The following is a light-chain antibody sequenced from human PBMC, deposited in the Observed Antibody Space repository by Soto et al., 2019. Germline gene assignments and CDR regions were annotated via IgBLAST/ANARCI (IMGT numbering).Light chain of an antibody. V-gene: IGKV4-1*01. CDR1: QSVLYSSNNKNY. J-gene: IGKJ4*01. CDR3: QQYYSNPLT. Sequence: DIVMTQSPDSLAVSLGERATINWKSSQSVLYSSNNKNYLAWYQQKPGQPPKLLIYWASTRASGVPDRFSGSGSGTDFTLTISRLQAEDVEVYYCQQYYSNPLTFGGGTKVDIK. CDR2: WAS.